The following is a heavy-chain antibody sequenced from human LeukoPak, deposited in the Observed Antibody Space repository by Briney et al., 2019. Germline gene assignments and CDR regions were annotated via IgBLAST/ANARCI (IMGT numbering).Heavy chain of an antibody. CDR1: GFTFSNYG. Sequence: PGGSLRLSCAASGFTFSNYGMSWVRQAPGKGLEWVGRIKSKTDGGTTDYAAPVKGRFTISRDDSKNTLYLQMNSLKTEDTAVYYCTQYTYGFFQYWGQGTLVTVSS. D-gene: IGHD5-18*01. CDR2: IKSKTDGGTT. J-gene: IGHJ4*02. V-gene: IGHV3-15*01. CDR3: TQYTYGFFQY.